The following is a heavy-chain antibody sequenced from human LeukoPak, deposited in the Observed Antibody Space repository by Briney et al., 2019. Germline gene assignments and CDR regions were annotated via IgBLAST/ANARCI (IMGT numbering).Heavy chain of an antibody. Sequence: GGSLRLSCAASGCTFRNAWMSWVRQAPGKGLEWVGRIKSKVVGGTAAYAAPVKSRFTISRDDSKNTLYLQMNSLKTEDTAVYYCTTDYPPIFQAHGSGWYYFDYWGQGTLVTVSS. CDR3: TTDYPPIFQAHGSGWYYFDY. CDR2: IKSKVVGGTA. V-gene: IGHV3-15*01. D-gene: IGHD6-19*01. J-gene: IGHJ4*02. CDR1: GCTFRNAW.